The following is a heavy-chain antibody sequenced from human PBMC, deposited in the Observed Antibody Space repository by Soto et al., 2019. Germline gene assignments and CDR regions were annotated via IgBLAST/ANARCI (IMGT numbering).Heavy chain of an antibody. CDR2: MNPNSGNT. CDR3: ARHSSGWYDYGMDV. Sequence: QVQLVQSGAEVKKPGASVKVSCKASGYTFTSYDINWVRQATGQGLEWMGWMNPNSGNTGYAQKLQGRVTXXRXTXXSTAYMELRSLRSEDTAVYYCARHSSGWYDYGMDVWGQGTTVTVSS. V-gene: IGHV1-8*01. CDR1: GYTFTSYD. D-gene: IGHD6-19*01. J-gene: IGHJ6*02.